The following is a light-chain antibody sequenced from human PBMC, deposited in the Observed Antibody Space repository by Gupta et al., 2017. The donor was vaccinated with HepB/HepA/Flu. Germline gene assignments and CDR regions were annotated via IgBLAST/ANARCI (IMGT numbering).Light chain of an antibody. CDR3: QQYDNYPKT. CDR1: QSISNW. Sequence: DIQMTQSPSTLSASVGDRVTITCRASQSISNWLAWYQQRPGKAPKVLIYKASSLESGVPSRFSGSGSGTEFALTISSLQPDDFASYYCQQYDNYPKTFGQGTKVEFK. CDR2: KAS. J-gene: IGKJ1*01. V-gene: IGKV1-5*03.